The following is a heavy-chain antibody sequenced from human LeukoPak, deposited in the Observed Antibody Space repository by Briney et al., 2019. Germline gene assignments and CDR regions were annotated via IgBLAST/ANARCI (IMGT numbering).Heavy chain of an antibody. Sequence: PSETLSLTCSVSGGSISNYYWSWIRQPPGKGLEWIRYIHYSGNTNYNPSLKSRPTMSVVTSTNQFSLRLSSVTAADTAVYYCARHRGYSSYAMDVWGQGTTVTVS. D-gene: IGHD5-18*01. J-gene: IGHJ6*02. CDR1: GGSISNYY. V-gene: IGHV4-59*01. CDR3: ARHRGYSSYAMDV. CDR2: IHYSGNT.